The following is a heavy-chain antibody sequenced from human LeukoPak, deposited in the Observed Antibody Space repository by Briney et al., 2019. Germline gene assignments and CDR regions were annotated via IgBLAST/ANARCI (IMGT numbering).Heavy chain of an antibody. D-gene: IGHD6-6*01. CDR3: ARAPNIAATDY. J-gene: IGHJ4*02. CDR2: MNPNSGNT. CDR1: GYTFTSYD. Sequence: ASVTVSCTASGYTFTSYDINWVRQATGQGLEWMGWMNPNSGNTGYAQKFQGRVTITRNTSISTAYMELSSLRSEDTAVYYCARAPNIAATDYWGQGTLVTVSS. V-gene: IGHV1-8*03.